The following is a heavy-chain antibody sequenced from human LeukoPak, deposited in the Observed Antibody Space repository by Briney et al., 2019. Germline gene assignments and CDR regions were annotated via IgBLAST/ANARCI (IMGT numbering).Heavy chain of an antibody. CDR3: AREGNSDAFDI. V-gene: IGHV3-21*01. CDR2: ISSSSSYI. Sequence: GGSLRLSCAASGFIFSSYGMSWVRQAPGKGLEWVSSISSSSSYIYYADSVKGRFTISRDNAKNSLYLQMNSLRAEDTAVYYCAREGNSDAFDIWGQGTMVTVSS. CDR1: GFIFSSYG. D-gene: IGHD4-23*01. J-gene: IGHJ3*02.